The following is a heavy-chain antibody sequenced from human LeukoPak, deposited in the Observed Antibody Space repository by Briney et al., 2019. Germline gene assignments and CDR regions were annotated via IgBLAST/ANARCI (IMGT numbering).Heavy chain of an antibody. D-gene: IGHD5-12*01. J-gene: IGHJ4*02. CDR2: IRSKANSYAT. Sequence: PGGSLRLSCAASGFTFSGSGMHWVRQASGKGLEWVGRIRSKANSYATEYAASVKGRFTISRDDSKNTAYLQMNSLKTEDTAAYYCTGGYSGYDSIYLGYWGQGTLVTVSS. V-gene: IGHV3-73*01. CDR1: GFTFSGSG. CDR3: TGGYSGYDSIYLGY.